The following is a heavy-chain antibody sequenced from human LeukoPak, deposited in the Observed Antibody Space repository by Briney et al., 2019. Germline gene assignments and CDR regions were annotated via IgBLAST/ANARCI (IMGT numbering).Heavy chain of an antibody. J-gene: IGHJ4*02. D-gene: IGHD6-6*01. CDR1: GFPFIFA. CDR3: AKQSTARSLGE. Sequence: GGSLRLSCVASGFPFIFAMSWVRQAPGKGLEWVSTISRSGADTYYADSVRGRFTISRDNSKNMLYLQMNSLRAEDTAVYYCAKQSTARSLGEGGQGTLVTVSS. CDR2: ISRSGADT. V-gene: IGHV3-23*01.